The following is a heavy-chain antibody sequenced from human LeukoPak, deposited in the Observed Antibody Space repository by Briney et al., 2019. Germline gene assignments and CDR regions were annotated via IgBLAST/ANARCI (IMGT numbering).Heavy chain of an antibody. Sequence: GGSLRLSCAASGFTFSSYSMNWVRQAPGKGLEWVSSISSSSSYIYYADSVKGRFTISRDNAKNSLYLQMNSLRAEDTAVYYCARAMYYDILTGPLYYYYYGMDVWGQGTTVTVSS. J-gene: IGHJ6*02. CDR1: GFTFSSYS. CDR2: ISSSSSYI. V-gene: IGHV3-21*01. CDR3: ARAMYYDILTGPLYYYYYGMDV. D-gene: IGHD3-9*01.